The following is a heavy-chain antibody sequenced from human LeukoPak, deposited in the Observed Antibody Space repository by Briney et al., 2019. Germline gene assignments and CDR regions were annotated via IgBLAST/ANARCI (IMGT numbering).Heavy chain of an antibody. CDR2: IRISTY. J-gene: IGHJ3*02. V-gene: IGHV1-18*01. CDR1: GYTFTNYA. D-gene: IGHD1-26*01. Sequence: ASVKVSCKAYGYTFTNYAITWVRQAPGQGLEGRGWIRISTYKYEQKLQGRVTMTTDTSTTTAYMELRSLRSDDTAVYYCARTIVGTMGDVFDIWGQGTRVTVSP. CDR3: ARTIVGTMGDVFDI.